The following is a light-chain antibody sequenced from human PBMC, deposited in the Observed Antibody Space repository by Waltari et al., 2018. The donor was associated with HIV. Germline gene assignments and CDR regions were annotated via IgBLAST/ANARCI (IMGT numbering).Light chain of an antibody. Sequence: QSVLTQPPSVSGAPGQRVTISCTRRSSHVGAGYDVPWYQQLPGTTPKLLIYGNNNRPSGVPDRFSGSKSGTSASLAITGLQADDEADYYCQSYDSSLVIFGGGTKLTVL. CDR3: QSYDSSLVI. CDR2: GNN. CDR1: SSHVGAGYD. V-gene: IGLV1-40*01. J-gene: IGLJ2*01.